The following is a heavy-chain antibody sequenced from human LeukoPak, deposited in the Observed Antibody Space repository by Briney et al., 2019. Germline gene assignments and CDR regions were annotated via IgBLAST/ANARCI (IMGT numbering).Heavy chain of an antibody. CDR3: AVGYCSGGDCYVSNY. CDR2: ISGSSTYI. D-gene: IGHD2-15*01. Sequence: GGSLRLSCAASGFAFSTYSMNWVRQAPGKGLEWVSCISGSSTYIYYADSVKGRFTISRDDSKNSVYLQMNSLETEDTAVYYCAVGYCSGGDCYVSNYWGQGTLVTVSS. CDR1: GFAFSTYS. J-gene: IGHJ4*02. V-gene: IGHV3-21*04.